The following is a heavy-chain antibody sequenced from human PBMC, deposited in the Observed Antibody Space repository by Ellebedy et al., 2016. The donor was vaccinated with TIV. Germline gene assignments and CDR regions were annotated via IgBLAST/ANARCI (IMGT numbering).Heavy chain of an antibody. D-gene: IGHD4-23*01. CDR1: GFTFSNYW. CDR3: TKTAYYGGKGFYIDS. V-gene: IGHV3-74*01. J-gene: IGHJ4*02. CDR2: INTDGSTI. Sequence: GESLKISXAASGFTFSNYWMHWVRQDPDKGLQWVSRINTDGSTINYADSVKGRFTISRDNVKNTVVLQMSSLRAEDTAVYYCTKTAYYGGKGFYIDSWGQGILVTVSS.